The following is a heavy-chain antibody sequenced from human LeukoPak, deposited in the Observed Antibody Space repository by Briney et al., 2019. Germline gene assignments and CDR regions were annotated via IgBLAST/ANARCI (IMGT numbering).Heavy chain of an antibody. V-gene: IGHV4-59*11. Sequence: SETLSLTCTVSGGSLSSHYWSWIRQPPGKGLEWVGFIFYSGSTNYNPSLKSRVTISVDTSKNQFSLKLSSVTAADTAVYYCARVGGYYDSSGYYSYFDYWGQGTLVTVSS. CDR3: ARVGGYYDSSGYYSYFDY. D-gene: IGHD3-22*01. CDR2: IFYSGST. CDR1: GGSLSSHY. J-gene: IGHJ4*02.